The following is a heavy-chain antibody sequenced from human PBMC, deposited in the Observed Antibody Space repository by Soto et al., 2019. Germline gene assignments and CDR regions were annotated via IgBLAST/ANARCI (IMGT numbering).Heavy chain of an antibody. CDR3: ARGVGDDYNQRYHGMDV. CDR1: GTSISSTHHY. Sequence: QVQLQESGPGLLKPSQTLSLTCTGSGTSISSTHHYWSWILQSPRKGLERIGYIYYTGSTYYNPSLQSRVIISVDTSQTQFSVKVDSMTAADTAVYFCARGVGDDYNQRYHGMDVWGQGPTVIVSS. D-gene: IGHD4-4*01. J-gene: IGHJ6*02. CDR2: IYYTGST. V-gene: IGHV4-30-4*08.